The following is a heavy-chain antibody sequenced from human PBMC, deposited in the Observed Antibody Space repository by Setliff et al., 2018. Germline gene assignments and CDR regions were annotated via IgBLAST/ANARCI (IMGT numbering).Heavy chain of an antibody. D-gene: IGHD5-18*01. CDR1: GYSISSGDYY. Sequence: PSETLSLTCTVSGYSISSGDYYWSWIRQPPGKGLEWIGYIYYSGSTYYNPSLKSRVTISVDTSKNQFSLKLSSVTAADTAVYYCARGGGYSTNDYWGQGTLVTVSS. V-gene: IGHV4-30-4*08. CDR3: ARGGGYSTNDY. CDR2: IYYSGST. J-gene: IGHJ4*02.